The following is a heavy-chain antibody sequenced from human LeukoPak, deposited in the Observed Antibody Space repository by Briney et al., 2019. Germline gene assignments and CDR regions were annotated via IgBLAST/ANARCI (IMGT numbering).Heavy chain of an antibody. Sequence: SETLSLTCTVSGGFISSGSYYWSWIRQPAGKGLEWIGRIYTSGSTNYNPSLKSRVTISVDTSKNQFSLKLSSVTAADTAVYYCASWSGYWFDYWGQGTLVTVSS. CDR3: ASWSGYWFDY. CDR1: GGFISSGSYY. CDR2: IYTSGST. J-gene: IGHJ4*02. D-gene: IGHD3-3*01. V-gene: IGHV4-61*02.